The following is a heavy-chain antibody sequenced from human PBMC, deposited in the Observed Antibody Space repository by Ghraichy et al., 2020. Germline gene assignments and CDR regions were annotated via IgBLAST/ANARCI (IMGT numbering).Heavy chain of an antibody. D-gene: IGHD2-21*02. V-gene: IGHV4-30-2*01. Sequence: TLSLTCAVSGDSIDSGGYSWSWIRQPSGQGLEWIGYIHHLGTTEYNPSLKSRVTISVDRSKNQFSLHLSSVTAADTAVYYCARSPVTDSSYFDYWGQGALVTVSS. J-gene: IGHJ4*02. CDR3: ARSPVTDSSYFDY. CDR1: GDSIDSGGYS. CDR2: IHHLGTT.